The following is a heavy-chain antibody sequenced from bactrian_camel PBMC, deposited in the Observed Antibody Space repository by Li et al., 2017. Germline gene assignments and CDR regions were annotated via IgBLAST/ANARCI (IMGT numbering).Heavy chain of an antibody. Sequence: HVQLVESGGGSVQPGGSLRLSCAASGFTFSSYWMYWVRQAAGKGLEWVSGISSGGGTTHYDDSVKGRFTISRDSTKNMLYLQMSSLKSEDTALYYCAKGYGGSLAYWGQGTQVTVS. V-gene: IGHV3S1*01. J-gene: IGHJ4*01. CDR3: AKGYGGSLAY. CDR2: ISSGGGTT. CDR1: GFTFSSYW. D-gene: IGHD6*01.